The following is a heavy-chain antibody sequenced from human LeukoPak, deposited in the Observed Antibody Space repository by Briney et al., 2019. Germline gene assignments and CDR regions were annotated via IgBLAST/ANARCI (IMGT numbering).Heavy chain of an antibody. CDR1: GYSFTTYW. V-gene: IGHV5-51*01. Sequence: GESLKISCKGSGYSFTTYWIAWVRQMPGKGLEWMGIIYPGDSDTRYSPSFQGQVTISADKSIRTAYLQWSSLKASDAAMYFCARRLTSGWAFDYWGQGTLVTVSS. J-gene: IGHJ4*02. CDR2: IYPGDSDT. D-gene: IGHD6-19*01. CDR3: ARRLTSGWAFDY.